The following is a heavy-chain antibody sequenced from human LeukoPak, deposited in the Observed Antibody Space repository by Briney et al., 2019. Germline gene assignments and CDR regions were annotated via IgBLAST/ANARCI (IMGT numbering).Heavy chain of an antibody. J-gene: IGHJ6*02. CDR3: ARGTSSWRNGMDV. CDR2: INSDGRST. Sequence: PGGSLRLSCAASGFTFSNYWIHWVRQGSGKGLVWVSRINSDGRSTSYADSVKGRFTISRDSAKNTLYLQMSSLRAEDTAVYYCARGTSSWRNGMDVWGQGTTVTVSS. D-gene: IGHD6-13*01. CDR1: GFTFSNYW. V-gene: IGHV3-74*01.